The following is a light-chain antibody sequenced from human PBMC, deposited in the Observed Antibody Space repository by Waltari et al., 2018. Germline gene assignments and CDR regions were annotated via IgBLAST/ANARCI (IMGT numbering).Light chain of an antibody. Sequence: EIVLTQYPGTLSLSPGERAPLSCRASQGVGKYLPWYQQRPGQAPRLLLYHTSIRATGIPDRFSGSGYGTDFSLTISRLEPEDFAVYYCQKYDFLPATFGQGTTVEIK. V-gene: IGKV3-20*01. J-gene: IGKJ1*01. CDR1: QGVGKY. CDR3: QKYDFLPAT. CDR2: HTS.